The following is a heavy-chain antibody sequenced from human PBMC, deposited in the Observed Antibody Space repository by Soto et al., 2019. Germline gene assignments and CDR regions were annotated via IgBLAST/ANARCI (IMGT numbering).Heavy chain of an antibody. CDR3: AKDRSSSGSGSYLGPFDY. D-gene: IGHD3-10*01. J-gene: IGHJ4*02. CDR2: ISGRGGTT. CDR1: GFTFSSSA. V-gene: IGHV3-23*01. Sequence: PGGSLRLSCAASGFTFSSSAMSWVRQAPGKGLEWVSGISGRGGTTYYADSVQGRFTISRDNSKNTLYFQMDSLRAEDTAVYYCAKDRSSSGSGSYLGPFDYWGQGALVTVSS.